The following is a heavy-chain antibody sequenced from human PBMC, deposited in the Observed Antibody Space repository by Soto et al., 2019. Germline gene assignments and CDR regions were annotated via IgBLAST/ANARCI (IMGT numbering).Heavy chain of an antibody. CDR3: AKGSGGRYLQPLDH. Sequence: QPGGSLRLSCSGSGVSFQDYAIHWVRQAPGRGLEWVSGFSWISGGIGYAESVKGRFVISRDNAKSSVYLEMNNLRPEDTAVYFWAKGSGGRYLQPLDHWGQGTLVTVSS. D-gene: IGHD3-16*02. CDR1: GVSFQDYA. J-gene: IGHJ4*02. V-gene: IGHV3-9*01. CDR2: FSWISGGI.